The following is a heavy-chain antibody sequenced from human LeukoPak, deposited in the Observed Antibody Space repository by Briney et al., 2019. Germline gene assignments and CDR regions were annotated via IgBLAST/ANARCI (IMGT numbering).Heavy chain of an antibody. CDR2: IIPIFGTT. Sequence: ASVKVSCKASGGTFSSYAISWVRQAPGQGLEWMGGIIPIFGTTNYAQKFQGRVTITADESTSTAYMELSSLRSEDTAVYYCARENISREWLADWGQGTLVTVSS. J-gene: IGHJ4*02. CDR3: ARENISREWLAD. CDR1: GGTFSSYA. D-gene: IGHD6-19*01. V-gene: IGHV1-69*01.